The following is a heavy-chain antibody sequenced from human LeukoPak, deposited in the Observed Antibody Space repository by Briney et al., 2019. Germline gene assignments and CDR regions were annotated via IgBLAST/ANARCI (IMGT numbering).Heavy chain of an antibody. Sequence: GGSLRLSCAASGFTFSIYGMHWVRQAAGKGLEWVAVIWNDGSNKDYVDTVKGRLTISRDNSKNTLYLQMNSLRAEDTAVYYCARNFDYWGQGTVVSVSS. V-gene: IGHV3-33*01. J-gene: IGHJ4*02. CDR2: IWNDGSNK. CDR1: GFTFSIYG. CDR3: ARNFDY.